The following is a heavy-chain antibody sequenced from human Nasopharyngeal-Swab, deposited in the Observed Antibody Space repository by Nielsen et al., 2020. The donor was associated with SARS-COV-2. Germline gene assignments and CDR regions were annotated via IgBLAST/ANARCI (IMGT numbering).Heavy chain of an antibody. Sequence: GESLKISCAASGFTFSSYAMSWVRQAPGKGLEWVSAISGSGGSTYYADSVKGRFTISRDNSKNTLYLQMNSLRAEDTAAYYCAKWSQVTTDAFDIWGQGTMVTVSS. V-gene: IGHV3-23*01. CDR3: AKWSQVTTDAFDI. CDR2: ISGSGGST. CDR1: GFTFSSYA. D-gene: IGHD2-21*02. J-gene: IGHJ3*02.